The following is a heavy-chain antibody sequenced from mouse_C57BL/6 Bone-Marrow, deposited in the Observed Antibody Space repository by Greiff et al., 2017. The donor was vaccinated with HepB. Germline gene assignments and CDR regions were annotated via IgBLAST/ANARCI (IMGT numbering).Heavy chain of an antibody. CDR3: TTDDYDAMDY. J-gene: IGHJ4*01. V-gene: IGHV14-4*01. Sequence: EVHLVESGAELVRPGASVKLSCTASGFNIKDDYMHWVKQRPEQGLEWIGWIEPENGDTEYASKFQGKATITADTSAHTAYLQLSSLTSEDTAVYCCTTDDYDAMDYWGQGTSVTVAS. CDR2: IEPENGDT. CDR1: GFNIKDDY.